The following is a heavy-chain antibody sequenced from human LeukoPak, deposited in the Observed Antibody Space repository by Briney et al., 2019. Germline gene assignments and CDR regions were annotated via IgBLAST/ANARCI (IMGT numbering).Heavy chain of an antibody. CDR1: GGSFSAYY. CDR2: INHSGST. Sequence: SETLSLTCAVYGGSFSAYYWSWIRQPPGKGLEWIGEINHSGSTNYNPSLKSRVTISVDTSKNQFSLRLSSVTAADTAVYYCARVEVIAVAGTENWFDPWGQGTLVTVSS. CDR3: ARVEVIAVAGTENWFDP. J-gene: IGHJ5*02. V-gene: IGHV4-34*01. D-gene: IGHD6-19*01.